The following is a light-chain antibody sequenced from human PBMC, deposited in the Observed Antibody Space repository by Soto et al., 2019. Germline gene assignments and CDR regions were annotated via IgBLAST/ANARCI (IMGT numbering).Light chain of an antibody. Sequence: ETVLTQSPATLSLSPGERATLSCRASQSITTYLAWYQQKPGQAPRLLIYDASNRATGIPARFIGSGSGTDFTLTISSLEPEDFAVYYCQQRFTWPSFGPGTKVDVK. V-gene: IGKV3-11*01. CDR3: QQRFTWPS. CDR1: QSITTY. CDR2: DAS. J-gene: IGKJ3*01.